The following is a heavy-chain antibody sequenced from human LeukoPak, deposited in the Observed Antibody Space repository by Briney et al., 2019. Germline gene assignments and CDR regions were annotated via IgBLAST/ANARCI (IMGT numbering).Heavy chain of an antibody. Sequence: PGGSLRLSCAASGFTFSSYSMNWVRQAPGKGLEWVSYISSSRNYIFYADSVKGRFTISRDNAKNSLYLQMNSLRAEDTAVYYCARALKYDSDSANEYYEYFQHWGQGTLVTVSS. J-gene: IGHJ1*01. CDR1: GFTFSSYS. CDR3: ARALKYDSDSANEYYEYFQH. V-gene: IGHV3-21*01. D-gene: IGHD3-22*01. CDR2: ISSSRNYI.